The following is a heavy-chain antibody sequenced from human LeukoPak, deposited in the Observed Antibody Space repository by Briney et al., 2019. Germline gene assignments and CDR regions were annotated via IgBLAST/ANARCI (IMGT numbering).Heavy chain of an antibody. Sequence: ASVKVSCKASGGTFSSYAISWVRQAPGQGLEWMGGIIPIFGTANYAQKFQGRVTITADESTSTAYMELSSLRSEDTAAYYCARFSGYSSGWYGWGQGTLVTVSS. CDR2: IIPIFGTA. CDR1: GGTFSSYA. V-gene: IGHV1-69*01. CDR3: ARFSGYSSGWYG. J-gene: IGHJ4*02. D-gene: IGHD6-19*01.